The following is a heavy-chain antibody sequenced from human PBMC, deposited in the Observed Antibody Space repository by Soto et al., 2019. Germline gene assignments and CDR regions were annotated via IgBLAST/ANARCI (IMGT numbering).Heavy chain of an antibody. CDR2: INNDGRST. Sequence: GGSLRLSCAASGFTFSSYWMHWVRQAPGKGLVWVSRINNDGRSTSYADSVKGRFTASRDNAKNSLYLQMNSLRAEDTAVYYCARPTYYSDSSVHPGYWGQGTLVNVSS. CDR3: ARPTYYSDSSVHPGY. J-gene: IGHJ4*02. D-gene: IGHD3-22*01. V-gene: IGHV3-74*01. CDR1: GFTFSSYW.